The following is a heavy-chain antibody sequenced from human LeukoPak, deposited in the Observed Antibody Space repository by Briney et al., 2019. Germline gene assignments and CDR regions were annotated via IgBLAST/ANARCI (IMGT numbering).Heavy chain of an antibody. J-gene: IGHJ4*01. CDR2: VNPNSGGT. CDR3: ARGPSAYYFDY. D-gene: IGHD6-25*01. V-gene: IGHV1-2*02. CDR1: VSIFTGYY. Sequence: ASVKVSCKPAVSIFTGYYLHWLRQAPGQGLEWMGWVNPNSGGTSFAQGFQGRVSMTRDTSISTAYMELSGLRSDDTAVYYCARGPSAYYFDYWGQGTLVTVSS.